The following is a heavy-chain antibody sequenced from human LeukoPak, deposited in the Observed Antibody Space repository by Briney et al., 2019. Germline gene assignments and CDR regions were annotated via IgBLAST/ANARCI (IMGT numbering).Heavy chain of an antibody. CDR3: ARVLGGNHFIDY. J-gene: IGHJ4*02. CDR2: IYYSGST. Sequence: SETLSLTCTVSGGSISSYYWSWIRQPPGKGLEWIGYIYYSGSTNYNPPLKSRVTISVDTSKNQFSLKLSSVTAADTAVYYCARVLGGNHFIDYWGQGILVTVSS. V-gene: IGHV4-59*01. CDR1: GGSISSYY. D-gene: IGHD4-23*01.